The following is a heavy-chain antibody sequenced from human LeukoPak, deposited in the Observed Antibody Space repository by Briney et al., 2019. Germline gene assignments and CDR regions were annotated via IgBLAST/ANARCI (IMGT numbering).Heavy chain of an antibody. Sequence: GGSLRLSCAASGFTFNNAWMNWVRQAPGKGPEWVGRIKSKTDGGTTDYAAPVKGRFTISRDDSKNTLYLQMNSLRAEDTAVYYCAKPRGLAIVGAHFDYWGQGTLVTVSS. V-gene: IGHV3-15*01. CDR1: GFTFNNAW. CDR3: AKPRGLAIVGAHFDY. D-gene: IGHD1-26*01. J-gene: IGHJ4*02. CDR2: IKSKTDGGTT.